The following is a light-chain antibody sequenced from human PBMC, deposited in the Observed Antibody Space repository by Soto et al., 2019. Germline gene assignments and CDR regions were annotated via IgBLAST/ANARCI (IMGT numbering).Light chain of an antibody. J-gene: IGKJ1*01. CDR1: QRVSRY. V-gene: IGKV3-20*01. CDR3: QQYGSSPPT. CDR2: GAS. Sequence: IVWTLAFGTLSLSPGERATPSGMASQRVSRYLTWYQQKPGQGPRVLIYGASSRATGIPDRFSGSGSGTDFTLTINRLEPEDFAVYYCQQYGSSPPTFGQGTKVDIK.